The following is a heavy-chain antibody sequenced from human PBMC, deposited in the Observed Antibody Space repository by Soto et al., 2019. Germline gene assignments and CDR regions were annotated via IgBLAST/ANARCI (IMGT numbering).Heavy chain of an antibody. V-gene: IGHV3-23*01. D-gene: IGHD6-19*01. J-gene: IGHJ6*02. CDR1: GFTFSSYA. CDR2: ISGSGGST. CDR3: AKGGYSSGWYGRSDPYYYYYYGMDV. Sequence: GGSLRLSCAASGFTFSSYAMSWVRQAPGKGLEWVSAISGSGGSTYYADSVKGRFTISRDNSKNTLYLQMNSLRAEDTAVYYCAKGGYSSGWYGRSDPYYYYYYGMDVWGQGTTVTVSS.